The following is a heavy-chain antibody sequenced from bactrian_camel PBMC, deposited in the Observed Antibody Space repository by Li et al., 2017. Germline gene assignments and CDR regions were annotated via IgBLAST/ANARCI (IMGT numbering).Heavy chain of an antibody. CDR1: GFTFDDSD. D-gene: IGHD8*01. CDR2: INTRGIS. J-gene: IGHJ4*01. CDR3: TQGVYWSTIGDIQRHQ. V-gene: IGHV3S63*01. Sequence: VQLVESGGGSVQAGGSLRLSCTRSGFTFDDSDMAWYRQGPGNECELVSSINTRGISYYADSVKGRFTISQDNAKNTVYLQMTSLKTEDTAMYFCTQGVYWSTIGDIQRHQRGQGTQVTVS.